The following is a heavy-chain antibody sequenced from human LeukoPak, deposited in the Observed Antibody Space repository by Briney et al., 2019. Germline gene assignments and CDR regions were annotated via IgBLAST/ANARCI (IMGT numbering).Heavy chain of an antibody. CDR1: GGSFSGYY. J-gene: IGHJ5*02. Sequence: SETLSLTCAVYGGSFSGYYWSWIRQPPGKGLEWIGEINHSGSTNYNPSLKSRVTISVDTSKNQFSLKLSSVTAADTAVYYCARGRFTLMVRGVNNWFDPWGQGTLVTVSS. V-gene: IGHV4-34*01. CDR2: INHSGST. CDR3: ARGRFTLMVRGVNNWFDP. D-gene: IGHD3-10*01.